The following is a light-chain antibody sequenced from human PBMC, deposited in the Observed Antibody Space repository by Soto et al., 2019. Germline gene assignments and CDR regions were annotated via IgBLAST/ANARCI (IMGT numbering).Light chain of an antibody. J-gene: IGLJ1*01. CDR3: SSYAGSSNV. CDR1: SRDVGGYNY. Sequence: QSVLTQPPSASGSPGQSVAISSTGTSRDVGGYNYVSWYQQHPGKAPKLMIYEVNKRPSGVPDRFSGSKSGNTASLTVSGLQAEDEADYYCSSYAGSSNVFGTGTKVTVL. V-gene: IGLV2-8*01. CDR2: EVN.